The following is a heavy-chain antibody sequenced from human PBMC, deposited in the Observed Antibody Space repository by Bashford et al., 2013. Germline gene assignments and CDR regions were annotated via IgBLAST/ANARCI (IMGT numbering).Heavy chain of an antibody. V-gene: IGHV3-49*04. CDR3: TRGKFSSELDF. Sequence: GSLRLSCTGFWDSALVIMLCTGSARLQGKGLEWVASIRSNTYGGTTNYAASVKGRFIISRDDSKSLASLQMNSLKTEDTAVYYCTRGKFSSELDFWGQGTLVTVSS. D-gene: IGHD3-22*01. J-gene: IGHJ4*02. CDR2: IRSNTYGGTT. CDR1: DSALVIM.